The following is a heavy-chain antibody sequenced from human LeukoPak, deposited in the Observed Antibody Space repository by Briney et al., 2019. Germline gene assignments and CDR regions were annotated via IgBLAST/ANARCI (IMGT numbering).Heavy chain of an antibody. Sequence: GGSLRLSCAASGFTFSDYWMHWVRQAPGKGLVWVSRINSDASSTNYADSVKGRFTISRDNAKNTLYLQMNSLRAEDTAVYYCATSGLYSNRVRYAFDIWGQGTMVTVSS. CDR2: INSDASST. D-gene: IGHD6-13*01. J-gene: IGHJ3*02. CDR3: ATSGLYSNRVRYAFDI. V-gene: IGHV3-74*01. CDR1: GFTFSDYW.